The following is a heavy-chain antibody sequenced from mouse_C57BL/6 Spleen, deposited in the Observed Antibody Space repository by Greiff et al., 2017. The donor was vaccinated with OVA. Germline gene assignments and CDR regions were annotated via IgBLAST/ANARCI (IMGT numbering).Heavy chain of an antibody. Sequence: VQLQQPGAELVKPGASVKLSCKASGYTFTSYWMHWVKQRPGQGLEWIGMIHPNRGSTNYNEKFKSKATLTVDKSSSTAYMQLSSLTSEDSAVYYCARGDYYGSSYWYFDVWGTGTTVTVSS. CDR3: ARGDYYGSSYWYFDV. CDR2: IHPNRGST. J-gene: IGHJ1*03. V-gene: IGHV1-64*01. CDR1: GYTFTSYW. D-gene: IGHD1-1*01.